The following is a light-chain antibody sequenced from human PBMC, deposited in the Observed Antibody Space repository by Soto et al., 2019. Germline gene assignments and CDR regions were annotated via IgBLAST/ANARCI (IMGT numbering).Light chain of an antibody. V-gene: IGLV7-46*01. Sequence: QAVVTQGPSVTVSPGGTATLTCGPNSGVVTSGHYAHWIQQKPGQAPRTLIYDTNKKQSWTPARFSGSLLGGKAALTLSGAQPDDEAEYYCLLSYSGALYVFGTGTKVTVL. J-gene: IGLJ1*01. CDR1: SGVVTSGHY. CDR2: DTN. CDR3: LLSYSGALYV.